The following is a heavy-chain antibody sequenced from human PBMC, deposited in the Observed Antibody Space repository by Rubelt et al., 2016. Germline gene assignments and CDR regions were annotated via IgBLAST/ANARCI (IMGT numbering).Heavy chain of an antibody. D-gene: IGHD6-13*01. CDR2: IYYSGST. V-gene: IGHV4-59*12. CDR1: GGSINNYY. Sequence: QVQLQESGPGLVKPSETLSLTCTVSGGSINNYYWSWIRQPPGKGLEWIGYIYYSGSTSYNPSLKSRVTMSVDTSKNPFSRKLSSGTAADTAVYYCARVSEGIQENYYYYGMDVWGQGTTVTVSS. CDR3: ARVSEGIQENYYYYGMDV. J-gene: IGHJ6*02.